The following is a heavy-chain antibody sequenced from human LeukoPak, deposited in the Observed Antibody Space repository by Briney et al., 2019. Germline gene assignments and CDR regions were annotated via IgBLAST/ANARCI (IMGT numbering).Heavy chain of an antibody. V-gene: IGHV3-30*02. D-gene: IGHD2-2*01. Sequence: GGSLRLSCAASGFKFSSYGMHWVRQAPGKGLEWVAFIRFHGNNQYYADSVKGRFTISRDNSKNTLYLQMNSLRAEDTAVYYCAKIGYCSSTSCPGAFDIWGQGTMVTVSS. CDR3: AKIGYCSSTSCPGAFDI. CDR2: IRFHGNNQ. CDR1: GFKFSSYG. J-gene: IGHJ3*02.